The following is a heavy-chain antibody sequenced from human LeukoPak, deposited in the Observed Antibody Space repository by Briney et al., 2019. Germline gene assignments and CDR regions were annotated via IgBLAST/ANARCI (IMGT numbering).Heavy chain of an antibody. CDR1: GFTFSSYG. Sequence: PGGSLRLSCAASGFTFSSYGMSWVRQPPGKGLEWVSAFSGSGGSTYYADSRKGRFTISRDNSKNTLYLQMNSLRADDTAVYYCGKDIGGVARTHYFDYWGQGTLVTVSS. CDR2: FSGSGGST. V-gene: IGHV3-23*01. D-gene: IGHD3-16*01. CDR3: GKDIGGVARTHYFDY. J-gene: IGHJ4*02.